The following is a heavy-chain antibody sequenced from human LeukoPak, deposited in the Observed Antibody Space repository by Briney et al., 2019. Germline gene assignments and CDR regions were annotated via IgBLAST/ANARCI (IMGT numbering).Heavy chain of an antibody. D-gene: IGHD5-18*01. CDR1: GFTFSSYA. J-gene: IGHJ4*02. CDR2: ISYDGSNK. CDR3: ARDTAMVIDY. Sequence: PGRSLRLSCAASGFTFSSYAMHWVRQAPGKGLEWVAVISYDGSNKYYADSVKGRFTISRDNSKNTLYLQMDSLRAEDTAVYYCARDTAMVIDYWGQGILVTVSS. V-gene: IGHV3-30-3*01.